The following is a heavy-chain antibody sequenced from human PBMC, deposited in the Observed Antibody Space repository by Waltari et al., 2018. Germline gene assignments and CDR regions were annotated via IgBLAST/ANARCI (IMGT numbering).Heavy chain of an antibody. CDR2: INHSGST. J-gene: IGHJ3*02. D-gene: IGHD1-26*01. CDR3: ARRRWAPGAFDI. V-gene: IGHV4-34*01. CDR1: GGSFSGYY. Sequence: QVQLQQWGAGLLKPSETLSLTCAVYGGSFSGYYWSWIRQPPGKGLEWIGEINHSGSTNYNPSLKSRVTISVDTAKNQFSLKRSSVTAADTAVYYCARRRWAPGAFDIWGQGTMVTVSS.